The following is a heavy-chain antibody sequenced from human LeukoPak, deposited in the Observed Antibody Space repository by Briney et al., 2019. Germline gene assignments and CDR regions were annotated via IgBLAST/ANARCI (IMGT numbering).Heavy chain of an antibody. CDR2: IYYSGST. V-gene: IGHV4-31*03. Sequence: SQTLSLTCTVSGGSISSGGYYWSWIRQHPGKGLEWIGYIYYSGSTYYNPSLKSRVAISVDTSKNQFSLKLSAVTAADTAVYYCARLSLGYCSGGSCYSGRRAKYYFDYWGQGTLVTVSS. CDR1: GGSISSGGYY. J-gene: IGHJ4*02. D-gene: IGHD2-15*01. CDR3: ARLSLGYCSGGSCYSGRRAKYYFDY.